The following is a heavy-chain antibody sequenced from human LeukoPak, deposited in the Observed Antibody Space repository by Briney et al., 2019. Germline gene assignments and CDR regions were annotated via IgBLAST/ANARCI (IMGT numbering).Heavy chain of an antibody. D-gene: IGHD5-24*01. V-gene: IGHV3-33*01. J-gene: IGHJ4*02. CDR1: GFNFRTSG. CDR3: ARDSIRDGYNSDYFDY. CDR2: IWYDGSNE. Sequence: GRSLRLSCAASGFNFRTSGLHWVRQAPGRSLEWVAFIWYDGSNEYYADSVKGRFTISRHNSKSTLYLQLNSLRAEDTAVYYCARDSIRDGYNSDYFDYWGQGTLVTVSS.